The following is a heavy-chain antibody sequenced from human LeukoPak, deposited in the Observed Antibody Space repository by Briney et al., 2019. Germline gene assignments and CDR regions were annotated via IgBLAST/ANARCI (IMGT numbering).Heavy chain of an antibody. CDR3: AKVKEAAAGPLNWFDP. Sequence: GGSLRLSCAASGFSVSSNYTSWVRQAPGKGLEWGSIIYSGGSTYYADSVKGRFTISRDNSKNTLYLQMNSLRAEDTAVYYCAKVKEAAAGPLNWFDPWGQGTLVTVSS. V-gene: IGHV3-53*05. J-gene: IGHJ5*02. D-gene: IGHD6-13*01. CDR2: IYSGGST. CDR1: GFSVSSNY.